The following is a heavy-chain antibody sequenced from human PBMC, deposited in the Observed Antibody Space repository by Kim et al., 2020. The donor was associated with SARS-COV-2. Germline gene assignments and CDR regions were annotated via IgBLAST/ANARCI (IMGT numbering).Heavy chain of an antibody. D-gene: IGHD4-17*01. J-gene: IGHJ4*02. V-gene: IGHV4-59*01. CDR1: GGSISSYY. Sequence: SETLSLTCTVSGGSISSYYWSWIRQPPGKGLEWIGYIYYSGSTNYNPSLKSRVTISVDTSKNQFSLKLSSVTAADTAVYYCARSHTVTTFFDYWGQGTLVTVSS. CDR3: ARSHTVTTFFDY. CDR2: IYYSGST.